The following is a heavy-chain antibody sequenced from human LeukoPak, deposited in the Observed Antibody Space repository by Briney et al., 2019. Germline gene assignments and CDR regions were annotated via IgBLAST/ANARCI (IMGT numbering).Heavy chain of an antibody. D-gene: IGHD3-10*01. CDR2: IYYSGST. V-gene: IGHV4-39*01. CDR3: ARPSPPYYYGSGYYYYGMDV. CDR1: GGSISSSSYY. Sequence: SETLSLTCTVSGGSISSSSYYWGWIRQPPGKGLEWIGSIYYSGSTYYNPSLKSRVTISVDTSKNQFSLKLSSVTAADTAVYYCARPSPPYYYGSGYYYYGMDVWGQGTTVTVSS. J-gene: IGHJ6*02.